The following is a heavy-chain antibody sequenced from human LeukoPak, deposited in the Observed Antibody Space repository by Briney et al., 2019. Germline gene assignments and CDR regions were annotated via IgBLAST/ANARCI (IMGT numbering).Heavy chain of an antibody. D-gene: IGHD3-9*01. Sequence: ASVRVSCKASGYTFNNYGISWVRQAPGQGLEWMGWVSSYNGDTNYAQKFQSRVTMSTDTSTSTAFMELRSLRFDDTAIYYCAKDWNILTGRNCFDPWGQGTLVIVSS. J-gene: IGHJ5*02. V-gene: IGHV1-18*01. CDR1: GYTFNNYG. CDR3: AKDWNILTGRNCFDP. CDR2: VSSYNGDT.